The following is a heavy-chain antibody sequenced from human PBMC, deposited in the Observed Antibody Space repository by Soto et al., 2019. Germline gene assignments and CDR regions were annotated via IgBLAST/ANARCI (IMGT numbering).Heavy chain of an antibody. CDR2: INHSGST. CDR3: ATITGDENY. Sequence: QVQLHQWGAGLLKPSETLSLTCAVHGGSFSSYFWTWIRQPPGKGLEWIGEINHSGSTNYNPSLXGXVTXSVDTSQNQFSLKLRSVTASDTAVYYCATITGDENYWGQGTLVTVSS. CDR1: GGSFSSYF. D-gene: IGHD4-17*01. J-gene: IGHJ4*02. V-gene: IGHV4-34*01.